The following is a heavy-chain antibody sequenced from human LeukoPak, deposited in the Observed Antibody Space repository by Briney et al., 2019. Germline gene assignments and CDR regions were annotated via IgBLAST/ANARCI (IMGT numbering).Heavy chain of an antibody. D-gene: IGHD1-14*01. V-gene: IGHV1-46*01. J-gene: IGHJ4*02. Sequence: ASVKVSCKASGGTFSSYAISWVRQAPGQGLEWMGKMNPSGGTTNYAQKFQGRVTVTRDTSTSTVYMELSSLRSEDTAVYYCARRSPGRYYFDYWGQGTLVTVSS. CDR2: MNPSGGTT. CDR1: GGTFSSYA. CDR3: ARRSPGRYYFDY.